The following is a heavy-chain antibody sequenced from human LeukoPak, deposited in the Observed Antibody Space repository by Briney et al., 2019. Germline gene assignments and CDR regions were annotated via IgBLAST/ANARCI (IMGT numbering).Heavy chain of an antibody. CDR3: ARDPLLLGYYYYGMDV. V-gene: IGHV1-46*01. Sequence: ASVKVSCKASGYTFTSYYMHWVRQTPGQGLEWMGIINPSGGSTSYAQKFQGRVTMTRDTSTSTVYMELSSLRSEDTAVYYCARDPLLLGYYYYGMDVWGKGTTVTVSS. D-gene: IGHD2-21*02. J-gene: IGHJ6*04. CDR2: INPSGGST. CDR1: GYTFTSYY.